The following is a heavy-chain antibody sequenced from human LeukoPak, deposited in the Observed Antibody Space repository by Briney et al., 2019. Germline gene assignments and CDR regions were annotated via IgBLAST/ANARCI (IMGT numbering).Heavy chain of an antibody. CDR1: GYTFTSYY. Sequence: ASVKVSCKASGYTFTSYYMHWVRQAPGQGLEWMGIINPSGGSTSYAQKFQGRVTMTRDTSTSTVYMELSSLRSGDTAVYYRVGGSGWYNRRKTLDYWGQGTLVTVSS. CDR2: INPSGGST. V-gene: IGHV1-46*01. J-gene: IGHJ4*02. CDR3: VGGSGWYNRRKTLDY. D-gene: IGHD6-19*01.